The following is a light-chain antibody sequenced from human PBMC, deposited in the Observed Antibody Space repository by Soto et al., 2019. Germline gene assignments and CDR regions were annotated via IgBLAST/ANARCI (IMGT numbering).Light chain of an antibody. CDR1: SSNIGSNP. J-gene: IGLJ2*01. Sequence: QSVLTQPPSASGTPGQRVTIPCSGSSSNIGSNPVNWYQHLPGTAPKLLIYRTDKRPPGVPDRFSGSQSGTSASLAISGLQSEDEADYYCLASHGSLYGPVFGGGTKLTVL. V-gene: IGLV1-44*01. CDR2: RTD. CDR3: LASHGSLYGPV.